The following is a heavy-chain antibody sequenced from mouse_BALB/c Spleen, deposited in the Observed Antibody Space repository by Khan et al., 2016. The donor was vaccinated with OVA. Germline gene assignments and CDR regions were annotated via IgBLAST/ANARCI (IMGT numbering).Heavy chain of an antibody. D-gene: IGHD1-1*01. CDR3: ARAYYYGSSTWFAY. CDR1: GYTFSSYW. CDR2: IDPSDSHT. Sequence: QVQLKQSGAELVKPGASVKLSCEASGYTFSSYWMHWVKQRPGQGLEWIGEIDPSDSHTNYNQKFKGTATLNVDKSSSTAYMHRSSLTSEDSAVYYCARAYYYGSSTWFAYWGQGTLVTVSA. V-gene: IGHV1-69*02. J-gene: IGHJ3*01.